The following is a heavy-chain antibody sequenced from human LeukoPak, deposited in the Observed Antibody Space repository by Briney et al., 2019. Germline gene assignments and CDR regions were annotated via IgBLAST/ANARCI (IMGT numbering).Heavy chain of an antibody. CDR2: ISTSSRYI. CDR1: GFTLSTFD. V-gene: IGHV3-21*01. CDR3: ARADCRGSTCYLRRSWFDP. Sequence: GGSLRLSCAASGFTLSTFDMNWVRPAPGKGLEWVSSISTSSRYIYYRDSVKGRFTISRDDAKNSLYLQMNSLRVEDTAVYYCARADCRGSTCYLRRSWFDPWGQGTLVTVSS. J-gene: IGHJ5*02. D-gene: IGHD2-2*01.